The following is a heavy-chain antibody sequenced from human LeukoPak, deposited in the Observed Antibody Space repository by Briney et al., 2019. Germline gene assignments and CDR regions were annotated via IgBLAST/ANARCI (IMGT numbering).Heavy chain of an antibody. D-gene: IGHD6-6*01. CDR2: IYYSGST. CDR1: GGSISSSSYY. Sequence: SETLSLTCTVSGGSISSSSYYWGWIRQPPGKGLEWIGSIYYSGSTYYNPSLKSRVTISVDTSKNQFSLKLSSVTAADTAVYYCARVYSSSSLYFDYWGQGTLVTVSS. CDR3: ARVYSSSSLYFDY. J-gene: IGHJ4*02. V-gene: IGHV4-39*07.